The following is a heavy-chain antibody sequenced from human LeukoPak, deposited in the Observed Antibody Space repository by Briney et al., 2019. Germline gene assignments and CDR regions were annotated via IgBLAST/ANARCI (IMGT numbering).Heavy chain of an antibody. CDR1: GGSISSSFYY. CDR3: ARHRDGYNLYFDY. V-gene: IGHV4-39*01. CDR2: IYYSGST. D-gene: IGHD5-24*01. J-gene: IGHJ4*02. Sequence: PSETLSLTCTVSGGSISSSFYYWGWIRQPPGKGLEWIGSIYYSGSTYYNPSLKSRVTISVDTSKNQFSLKLSSVTAADTAVYYCARHRDGYNLYFDYWGQGTLVTVSS.